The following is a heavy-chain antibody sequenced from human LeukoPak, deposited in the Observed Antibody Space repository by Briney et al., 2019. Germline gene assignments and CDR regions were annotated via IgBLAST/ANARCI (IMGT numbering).Heavy chain of an antibody. CDR3: AKTFYGRLLDY. D-gene: IGHD4-17*01. Sequence: HPGGSLRLSCAASGFTVSSNYMSWVRQAPGKGLEWVSVIYSGGSTYYSDSVKGRFTISRDNSKNTLYLQMNSLRVDDKAVYYCAKTFYGRLLDYWGQGTLVTVSS. CDR2: IYSGGST. J-gene: IGHJ4*02. V-gene: IGHV3-66*01. CDR1: GFTVSSNY.